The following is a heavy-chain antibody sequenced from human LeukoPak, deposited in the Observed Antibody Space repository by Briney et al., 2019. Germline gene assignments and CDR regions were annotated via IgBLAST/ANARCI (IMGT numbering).Heavy chain of an antibody. V-gene: IGHV1-8*01. CDR3: AWASYYYDSSGYRY. D-gene: IGHD3-22*01. CDR2: MNPNSGNT. CDR1: GYTFTRYY. Sequence: GASVKVSCKASGYTFTRYYIHWVRQAPGQGLEWMGWMNPNSGNTGYAQKFQGRVTMTRNTSISTAYMELSSLRSEDTAVYYCAWASYYYDSSGYRYWGQGTLVTVSS. J-gene: IGHJ4*02.